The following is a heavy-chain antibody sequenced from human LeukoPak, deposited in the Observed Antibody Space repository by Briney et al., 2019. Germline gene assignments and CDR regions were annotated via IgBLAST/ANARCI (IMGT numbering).Heavy chain of an antibody. CDR1: GGSISSYY. Sequence: SETLSLTCTVSGGSISSYYWSWIRQPPGKGLEWIGYIYYSGSTNYNPSLKSRVTISVDTSKNQFSLKLSSVTAADTAVYYCARGPPYPSIFGVVIMYYFDYWGQGTLVTVSS. V-gene: IGHV4-59*12. D-gene: IGHD3-3*01. J-gene: IGHJ4*02. CDR3: ARGPPYPSIFGVVIMYYFDY. CDR2: IYYSGST.